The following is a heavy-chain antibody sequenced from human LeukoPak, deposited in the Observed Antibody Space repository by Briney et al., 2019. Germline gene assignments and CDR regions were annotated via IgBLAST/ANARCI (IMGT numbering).Heavy chain of an antibody. CDR1: GGSFSGYY. Sequence: RSETLSLTCAVYGGSFSGYYWSWIRQPPGKGLEWIGEINHSGSTNYNPSLKSRVTIPVDTSKNQFSLKLSSVTAADTAVYYCARGLSSPLDYWGQGTLVTVSS. CDR3: ARGLSSPLDY. J-gene: IGHJ4*02. V-gene: IGHV4-34*01. CDR2: INHSGST.